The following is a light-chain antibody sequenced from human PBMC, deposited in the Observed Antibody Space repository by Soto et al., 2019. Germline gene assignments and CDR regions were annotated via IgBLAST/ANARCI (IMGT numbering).Light chain of an antibody. CDR1: SSDVGAYDY. CDR2: EVT. V-gene: IGLV2-8*01. Sequence: QSALTQPPSASGSPGQSVTISCTGTSSDVGAYDYVFWYQHHPGRAPKLIISEVTKRPSGVPDRFSGSKSGNTASLTVSGLQADDEAEYYCSSYAGGNAGGANYVIFGGGTKLTVL. J-gene: IGLJ2*01. CDR3: SSYAGGNAGGANYVI.